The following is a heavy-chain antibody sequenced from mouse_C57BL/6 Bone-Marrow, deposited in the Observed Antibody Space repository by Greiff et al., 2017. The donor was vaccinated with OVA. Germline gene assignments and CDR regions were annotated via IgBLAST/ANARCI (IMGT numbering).Heavy chain of an antibody. D-gene: IGHD1-1*01. CDR3: AISRELLRFYAMDY. Sequence: VQLQQSGAELVMPGASVKLSCKASGYTFTSYWMHWVKQRPGQGLEWIGEIDPSDSYTNYNQKFKGKSTLTVDKSSSTAYMQLSSLTSEDSAVYYCAISRELLRFYAMDYWGQGTSVTVSS. V-gene: IGHV1-69*01. CDR1: GYTFTSYW. CDR2: IDPSDSYT. J-gene: IGHJ4*01.